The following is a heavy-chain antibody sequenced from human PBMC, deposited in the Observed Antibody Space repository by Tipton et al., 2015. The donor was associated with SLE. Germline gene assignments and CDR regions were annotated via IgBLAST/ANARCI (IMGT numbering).Heavy chain of an antibody. CDR1: GFTFDDYA. J-gene: IGHJ4*02. CDR3: ARTRATVHGGFDY. CDR2: ISWNSGSI. D-gene: IGHD4-17*01. V-gene: IGHV3-9*01. Sequence: SLRLSCAASGFTFDDYAMHWVRQAPGKGLEWVSGISWNSGSIGYADSVKGRFTISRDNAKNSLYLQMNSLRAEDTAVYYCARTRATVHGGFDYWGQGTLVTVSS.